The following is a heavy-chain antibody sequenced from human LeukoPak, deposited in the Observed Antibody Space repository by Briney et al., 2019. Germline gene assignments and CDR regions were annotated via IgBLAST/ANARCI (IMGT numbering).Heavy chain of an antibody. J-gene: IGHJ4*02. V-gene: IGHV3-23*01. D-gene: IGHD3-9*01. CDR3: ARREYDILTGYYSFDY. Sequence: GGSLRLSCAASGFTFSSYAMSWVRQAPGKGLEWVSAISGGDTFYADSVKSRFTISRDNSKNTLYLQVNSLRAEDTAVYYCARREYDILTGYYSFDYWGQGTLVTVSS. CDR1: GFTFSSYA. CDR2: ISGGDT.